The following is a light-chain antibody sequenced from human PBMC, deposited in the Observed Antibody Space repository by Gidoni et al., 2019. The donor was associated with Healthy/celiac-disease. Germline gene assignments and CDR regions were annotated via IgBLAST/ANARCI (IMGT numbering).Light chain of an antibody. CDR3: QQYNSYWWT. Sequence: DIQMTQSPSTLSASVGDRVTITCRASQSISSWLAWYQQKPGKAPKLLIYKASSLESGVPSRFSGSGSGTEFTLTISSLQPDDFATYYCQQYNSYWWTFXQXTKVEIK. CDR1: QSISSW. J-gene: IGKJ1*01. CDR2: KAS. V-gene: IGKV1-5*03.